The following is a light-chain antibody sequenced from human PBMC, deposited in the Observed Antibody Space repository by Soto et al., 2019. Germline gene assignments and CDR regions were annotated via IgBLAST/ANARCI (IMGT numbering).Light chain of an antibody. Sequence: DIQMTQSPSSLSASVGERVTITCRASQSIGVYLNWFQQKPGKAPELVIYGASSLPSGVPPRFRGGGSGTDFTLTISSLQHEDFATYYCQESVSSLGTFGPATTVDIK. CDR3: QESVSSLGT. J-gene: IGKJ3*01. CDR1: QSIGVY. V-gene: IGKV1-39*01. CDR2: GAS.